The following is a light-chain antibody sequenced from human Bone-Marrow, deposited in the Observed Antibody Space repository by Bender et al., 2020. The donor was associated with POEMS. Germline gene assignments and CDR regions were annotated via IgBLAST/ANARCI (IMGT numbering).Light chain of an antibody. CDR2: INN. J-gene: IGLJ1*01. CDR1: SSNIGTNP. CDR3: SSYAGNSYV. V-gene: IGLV1-44*01. Sequence: SVLTQPPSASGTPGQRVTISCSGSSSNIGTNPVNWYQQLPGTAPKLLIYINNQRPSGVPDRFSGSKSVNTASLTVSGLQAEDEADYYCSSYAGNSYVFGGGTKVTVL.